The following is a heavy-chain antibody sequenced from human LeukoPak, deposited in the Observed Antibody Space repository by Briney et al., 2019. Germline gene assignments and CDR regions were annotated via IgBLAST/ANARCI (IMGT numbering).Heavy chain of an antibody. CDR3: ARDSRSREAFDI. V-gene: IGHV4-30-4*08. D-gene: IGHD2-2*01. CDR1: GGSISSGDYY. CDR2: IYYSGST. J-gene: IGHJ3*02. Sequence: TLSLTCPVSGGSISSGDYYWSWIRQPPGKGLEWIGYIYYSGSTYYNPSLKSRVTISVDTSKNQFSLKLSSVTAADTAVYYCARDSRSREAFDIWGQGTMVTLSS.